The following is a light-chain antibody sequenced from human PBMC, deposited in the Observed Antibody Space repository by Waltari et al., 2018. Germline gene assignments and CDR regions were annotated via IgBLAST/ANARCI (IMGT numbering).Light chain of an antibody. Sequence: QSVLTQPPSARPPPFPLPPLSFSFLLSPLSLPPQPSYQQLPGTAPKLLIYSNNQRPSGVPDRFSCSKSGTSASLAISGLQSEDEADYYCAAWDDSLNGWVFGGGTKLTVL. CDR1: LSPLSLPP. CDR3: AAWDDSLNGWV. V-gene: IGLV1-44*01. J-gene: IGLJ3*02. CDR2: SNN.